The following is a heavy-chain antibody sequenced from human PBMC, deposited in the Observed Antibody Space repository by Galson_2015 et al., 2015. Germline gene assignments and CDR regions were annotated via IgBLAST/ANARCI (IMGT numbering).Heavy chain of an antibody. CDR2: INHSGST. CDR3: ARGRAVPGLYVY. D-gene: IGHD6-19*01. Sequence: SETLSLTCAVYGGSFSGFYWSWIRQPPGKWLEWIGEINHSGSTNYNPSLKSRVSISVDTSKNQFSLKLRSVTAADTAVYYYARGRAVPGLYVYWGQGTLVAVSS. CDR1: GGSFSGFY. V-gene: IGHV4-34*01. J-gene: IGHJ4*02.